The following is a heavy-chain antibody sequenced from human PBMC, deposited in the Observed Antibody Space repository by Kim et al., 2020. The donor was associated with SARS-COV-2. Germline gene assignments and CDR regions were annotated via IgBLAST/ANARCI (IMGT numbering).Heavy chain of an antibody. CDR3: ARESVNYDSSGYSAGFDY. D-gene: IGHD3-22*01. CDR2: IWYDGSNK. Sequence: GGSLRLSCAASGFTFISYGMHWVRQAPGKGLEWVAVIWYDGSNKYYADSVKGRFTISRDNSKNTLYLQMNSLRAEDTAVYYCARESVNYDSSGYSAGFDYWGQGTLVTVSS. CDR1: GFTFISYG. V-gene: IGHV3-33*01. J-gene: IGHJ4*02.